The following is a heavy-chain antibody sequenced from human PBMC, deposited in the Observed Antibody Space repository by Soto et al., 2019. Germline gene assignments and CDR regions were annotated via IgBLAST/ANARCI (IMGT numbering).Heavy chain of an antibody. CDR3: ARGRKGYRSSWCVVVD. D-gene: IGHD6-13*01. V-gene: IGHV4-34*01. CDR2: ITHSGSS. Sequence: QVQLQQWGAGLLKPSETLSLTCAVYGGSFSGYCWSWIRQPPGKGLEWIGEITHSGSSNYNPSLKSRVTISVDTSKNQFSLKLNSVTAADTAVYYCARGRKGYRSSWCVVVDWGQGTLVTVSS. J-gene: IGHJ4*02. CDR1: GGSFSGYC.